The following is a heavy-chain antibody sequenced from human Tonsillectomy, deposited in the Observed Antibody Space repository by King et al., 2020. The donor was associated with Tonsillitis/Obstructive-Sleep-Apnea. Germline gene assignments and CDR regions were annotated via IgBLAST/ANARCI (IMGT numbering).Heavy chain of an antibody. D-gene: IGHD2-2*01. CDR2: IVHSGIT. J-gene: IGHJ6*03. V-gene: IGHV4-34*01. Sequence: VQLQQWGAGLLKPSETLSLTCAVYGGSFSGYYWSWIRQPPEKGLEWIGEIVHSGITNYNPSLKSRVTISVDTSKSQFSLKLSSVTAADTAVYYCARGCSSTSLYSYYMDVWGKGTTVIVSS. CDR3: ARGCSSTSLYSYYMDV. CDR1: GGSFSGYY.